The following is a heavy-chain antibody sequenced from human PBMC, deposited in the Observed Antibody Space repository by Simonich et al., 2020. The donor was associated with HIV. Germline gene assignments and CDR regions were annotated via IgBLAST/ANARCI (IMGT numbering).Heavy chain of an antibody. Sequence: QVQLQESGPGLVKPSETLSLTCTVSGGSISSYYWSWIRQPPGKGLAWIGYIYYSGSTNYNPSLKSRVTISVDTSKNQFSLKLSSVTAADTAVYYCARHYYDSSGYYSGIDPWGQGTLVTVSS. V-gene: IGHV4-59*01. J-gene: IGHJ5*02. CDR2: IYYSGST. D-gene: IGHD3-22*01. CDR3: ARHYYDSSGYYSGIDP. CDR1: GGSISSYY.